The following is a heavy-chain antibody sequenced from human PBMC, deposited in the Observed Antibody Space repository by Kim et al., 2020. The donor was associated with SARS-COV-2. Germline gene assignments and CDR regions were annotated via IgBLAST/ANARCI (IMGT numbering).Heavy chain of an antibody. V-gene: IGHV2-5*01. J-gene: IGHJ5*02. D-gene: IGHD6-19*01. Sequence: YSPSLESRLTITKDTSKDQVVLTMTNMDPVDTATYYCAQGNSSGWNWFDPWGQGTLVTVSS. CDR3: AQGNSSGWNWFDP.